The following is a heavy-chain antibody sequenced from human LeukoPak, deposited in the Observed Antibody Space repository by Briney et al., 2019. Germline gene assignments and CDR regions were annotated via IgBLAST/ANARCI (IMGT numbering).Heavy chain of an antibody. Sequence: GGSLRLSCAASGFTFSDYYMSWIRQAPGKGLEWISSSSTSSSYIYYADSVKGRFTISRDNAKDSLYLQMNSLGAEDTAVYYCARDPENVSGSHSHFDLWGRGTLVTVSS. D-gene: IGHD1-26*01. CDR2: SSTSSSYI. V-gene: IGHV3-11*06. J-gene: IGHJ2*01. CDR1: GFTFSDYY. CDR3: ARDPENVSGSHSHFDL.